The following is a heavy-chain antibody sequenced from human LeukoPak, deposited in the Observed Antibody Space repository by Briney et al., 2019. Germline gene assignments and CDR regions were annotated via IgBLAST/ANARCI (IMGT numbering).Heavy chain of an antibody. J-gene: IGHJ3*02. V-gene: IGHV4-61*01. D-gene: IGHD2-8*01. CDR1: GGSVSSGSYY. Sequence: PSETLSLTCTVSGGSVSSGSYYWSWIRQPPGKGLEWIGYIYYSGSTNYNPSLKSRVTISVDTSKNQFSLKLSSVTAADTAVYYCARGYCTNGVCYRYDAFDIWGQGTMVTVSS. CDR3: ARGYCTNGVCYRYDAFDI. CDR2: IYYSGST.